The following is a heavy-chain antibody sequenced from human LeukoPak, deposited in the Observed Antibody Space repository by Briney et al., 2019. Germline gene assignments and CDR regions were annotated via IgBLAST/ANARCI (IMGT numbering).Heavy chain of an antibody. CDR1: GGSVSSTNW. CDR2: IYYSGTT. V-gene: IGHV4-39*01. CDR3: ARRLQLVNFDY. D-gene: IGHD6-13*01. J-gene: IGHJ4*02. Sequence: SETLSLTCGVSGGSVSSTNWWTWIRQPPGKGLEWIGIIYYSGTTYYNPSLKSRVTISVDTSKNQFSLRLSSVTAADTAVYYCARRLQLVNFDYWGQGILVTVSS.